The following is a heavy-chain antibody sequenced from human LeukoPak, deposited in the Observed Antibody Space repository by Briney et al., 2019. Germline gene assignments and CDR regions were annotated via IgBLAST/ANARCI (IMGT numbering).Heavy chain of an antibody. CDR2: TSGSGGST. J-gene: IGHJ3*02. V-gene: IGHV3-23*01. CDR3: AKDLPLGANSFPDAFDI. CDR1: GFTFSSYA. Sequence: GGSLRLSCAASGFTFSSYAMSWVRQAPGKGLEWVSATSGSGGSTYYADSVKGRFTISRDNSKNTLYLQMNSLKAEDTAVYYCAKDLPLGANSFPDAFDIWGHGTMVTVSS. D-gene: IGHD1-26*01.